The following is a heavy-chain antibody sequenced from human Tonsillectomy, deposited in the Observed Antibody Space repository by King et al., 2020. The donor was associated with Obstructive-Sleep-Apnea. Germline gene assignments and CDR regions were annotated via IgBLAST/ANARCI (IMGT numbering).Heavy chain of an antibody. D-gene: IGHD3-10*01. CDR2: IGSSSSTI. CDR3: AREVLGSGLDC. V-gene: IGHV3-48*04. Sequence: VQLVESGGGLVQPGGSLRLSCAASGVTFSSYSMNWVRQAPGKGLEWVAYIGSSSSTIYYAVSVKGRFTISRDNAMNSLYLQMNSLRAEDTAGYYCAREVLGSGLDCWGQGTLVTVSS. CDR1: GVTFSSYS. J-gene: IGHJ4*02.